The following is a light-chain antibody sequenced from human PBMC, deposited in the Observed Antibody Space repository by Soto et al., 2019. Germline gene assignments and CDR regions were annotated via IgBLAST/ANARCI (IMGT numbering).Light chain of an antibody. CDR3: QQYGSSPHT. J-gene: IGKJ2*01. Sequence: EVVMTQSPATLSVTTGERATLSCRASQSVSSNLAWYQQKPGQAPRLLIYAASSRATGIPDRFSGSGSGTDFSLTICRLEPEDFAVFYCQQYGSSPHTFGQGTKVDIK. CDR1: QSVSSN. CDR2: AAS. V-gene: IGKV3-20*01.